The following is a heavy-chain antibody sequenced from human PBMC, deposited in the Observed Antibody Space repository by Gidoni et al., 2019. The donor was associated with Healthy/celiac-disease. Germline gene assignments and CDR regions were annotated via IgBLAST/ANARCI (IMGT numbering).Heavy chain of an antibody. J-gene: IGHJ4*02. Sequence: EVQLLESGGGLVQPGGSLRLSCAASGFPFSSYAISWVRQAPGKGLEWVSAISGSGGSTYYADSVKGRFTISRDNSKNTLYLQMNSLRAEDTAVYYCAKGGLRFLEWLLDYWGQGTLVTVSS. D-gene: IGHD3-3*01. CDR1: GFPFSSYA. CDR2: ISGSGGST. CDR3: AKGGLRFLEWLLDY. V-gene: IGHV3-23*01.